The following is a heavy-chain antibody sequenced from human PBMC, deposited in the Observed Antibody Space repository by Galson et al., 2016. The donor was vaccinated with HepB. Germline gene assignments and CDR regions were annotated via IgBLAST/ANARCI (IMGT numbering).Heavy chain of an antibody. CDR3: ARGRWLELDY. J-gene: IGHJ4*02. D-gene: IGHD5-24*01. CDR1: GFTFSTYN. CDR2: ITGSGVSS. Sequence: SLRLSCAASGFTFSTYNMNWVRQAPGKGLEWVSTITGSGVSSYYADSVKGRFTISRDNSKNNVYLQMNSLRADDAAVYYCARGRWLELDYWGQGTLVTVSS. V-gene: IGHV3-23*01.